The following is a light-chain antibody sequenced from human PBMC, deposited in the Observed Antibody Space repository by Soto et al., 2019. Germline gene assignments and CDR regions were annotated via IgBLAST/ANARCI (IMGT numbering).Light chain of an antibody. CDR3: QKYNSAPRT. Sequence: DIQMTQAPCSLSASLGDRVTITCRASQGISNYLAWYQQKPGKVPKLLIYAASTLQSGVPSRFSGSGSGTDFTLTISSLQPEDVATYYCQKYNSAPRTFGQGTKVDIK. V-gene: IGKV1-27*01. CDR2: AAS. J-gene: IGKJ1*01. CDR1: QGISNY.